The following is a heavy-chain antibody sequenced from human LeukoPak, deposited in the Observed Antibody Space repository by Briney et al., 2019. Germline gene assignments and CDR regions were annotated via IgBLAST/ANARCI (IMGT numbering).Heavy chain of an antibody. CDR2: IYTSGST. J-gene: IGHJ5*02. CDR3: ARDVSADYDFWSGYPKNWFDP. V-gene: IGHV4-61*02. Sequence: SETLSLTCTVSGGSISSDSYYWSWIRQPAGKGLEWIGRIYTSGSTNYNPSLKSRVTISVDTSKNQFSLKLSSVTAADTAVYYCARDVSADYDFWSGYPKNWFDPWGQGTLVTVSS. D-gene: IGHD3-3*01. CDR1: GGSISSDSYY.